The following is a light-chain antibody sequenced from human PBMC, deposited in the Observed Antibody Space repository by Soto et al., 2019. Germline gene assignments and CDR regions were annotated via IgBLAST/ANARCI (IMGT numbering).Light chain of an antibody. CDR2: GAS. J-gene: IGKJ2*01. CDR1: QSVSSSY. CDR3: QQYASSPYN. V-gene: IGKV3-20*01. Sequence: EIVLTQSPGTLSLSPGERATLSCRASQSVSSSYLAWYQQKPGQAPRLLIYGASIRATVIPDRFSGSGSGTDFSLTIRRQETEDFAVYYCQQYASSPYNFGPWPKLET.